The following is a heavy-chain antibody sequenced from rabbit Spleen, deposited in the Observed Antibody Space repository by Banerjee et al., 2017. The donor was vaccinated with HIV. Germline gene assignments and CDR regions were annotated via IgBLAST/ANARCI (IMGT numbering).Heavy chain of an antibody. CDR2: IYGGVSGST. D-gene: IGHD1-1*01. CDR1: GFSFSSSYY. J-gene: IGHJ4*01. CDR3: ERGWGNVIGWNFNL. Sequence: QEQLVESGGGLVQPGASLTFTCTASGFSFSSSYYMCWVRQAPGKGPEWIGCIYGGVSGSTAYASWAKGRFTVSKTTATTVTLQMTRLTAADTATYVCERGWGNVIGWNFNLWGPGTLVTVS. V-gene: IGHV1S45*01.